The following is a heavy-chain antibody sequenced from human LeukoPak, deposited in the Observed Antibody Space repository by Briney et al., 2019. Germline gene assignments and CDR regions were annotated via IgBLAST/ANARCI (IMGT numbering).Heavy chain of an antibody. D-gene: IGHD3-10*01. Sequence: PSETLSLTCTVYCGSISSYYWSWIRQPPGKGLEWIGYIYYSGSTNYNPSLKSRVTISVDTSKNQLSLKLSSVTAADTAVYYCARGLMVRGVHNFDYWGQGTLVTVSS. CDR1: CGSISSYY. V-gene: IGHV4-59*01. CDR3: ARGLMVRGVHNFDY. CDR2: IYYSGST. J-gene: IGHJ4*02.